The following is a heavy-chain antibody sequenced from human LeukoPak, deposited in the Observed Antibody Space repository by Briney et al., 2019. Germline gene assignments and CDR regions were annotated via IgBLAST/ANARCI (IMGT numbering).Heavy chain of an antibody. CDR1: GYTFTSYG. D-gene: IGHD6-6*01. Sequence: GASVKVSCKASGYTFTSYGISWVRQAPGQGLEWMGWISAYNGNTNYAQKLQGRVTMTTDTSTSTAYMELRSLRSDDTAVYYCARVVAARPSVPNFDYWGQGTLVTVSS. CDR2: ISAYNGNT. J-gene: IGHJ4*02. V-gene: IGHV1-18*01. CDR3: ARVVAARPSVPNFDY.